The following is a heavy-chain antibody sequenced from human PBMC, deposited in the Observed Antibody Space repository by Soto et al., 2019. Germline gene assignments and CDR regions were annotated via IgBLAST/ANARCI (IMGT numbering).Heavy chain of an antibody. CDR2: TYYRSKWYN. D-gene: IGHD1-26*01. J-gene: IGHJ5*02. CDR3: ARSGSPPSGWFDP. V-gene: IGHV6-1*01. CDR1: GDSVSSNSAA. Sequence: QTLSLTCAICGDSVSSNSAAWNWIRHSPSRGLEWLGRTYYRSKWYNDYAVSVKSRITINPDTSKNQFSLQLNSVTPEDKAVYYCARSGSPPSGWFDPWGQGTLVTVSS.